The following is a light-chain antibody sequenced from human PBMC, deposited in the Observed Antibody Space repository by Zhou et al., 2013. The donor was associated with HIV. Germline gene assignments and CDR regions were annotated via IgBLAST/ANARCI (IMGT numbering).Light chain of an antibody. CDR1: QSVANN. Sequence: EIVMTQSPATLSVSPGDRATLSCRASQSVANNLAWYQQKPGQAPRLLIYGASTRAAGIPARFRGSGSGTDFTLTITRLGAEDCAVYYCQQYGGSPPIIFGQGTRLEIK. CDR2: GAS. J-gene: IGKJ5*01. CDR3: QQYGGSPPII. V-gene: IGKV3-15*01.